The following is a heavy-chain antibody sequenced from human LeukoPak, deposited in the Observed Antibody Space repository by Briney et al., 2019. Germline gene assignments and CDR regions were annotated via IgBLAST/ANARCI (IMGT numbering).Heavy chain of an antibody. J-gene: IGHJ4*02. CDR1: GFTFSSYA. CDR2: LSDSGGST. V-gene: IGHV3-23*01. D-gene: IGHD2-15*01. Sequence: GGSLRLSCAASGFTFSSYAMSWVRQAPGKGLEWVSGLSDSGGSTYYADSVKGRFTISRDNSKNTLYLQMNSLRAEDTAVYYCAKAKDFYCSGGSCYCDYWGQGTLVTVSS. CDR3: AKAKDFYCSGGSCYCDY.